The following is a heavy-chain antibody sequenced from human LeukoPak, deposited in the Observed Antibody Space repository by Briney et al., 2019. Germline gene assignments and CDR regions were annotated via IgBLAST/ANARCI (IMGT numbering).Heavy chain of an antibody. CDR2: ISAYNGNT. CDR3: AREGGYYYGSGNYYYYGMDV. V-gene: IGHV1-18*01. D-gene: IGHD3-10*01. Sequence: ASVKVSCKASGYTFTSYGISWVRQAPGQGLEWMGWISAYNGNTNYAQKLQGRVTMTTDTSTSTAYMELRSLRSDDTAVYYCAREGGYYYGSGNYYYYGMDVWGQGTTVTVSS. CDR1: GYTFTSYG. J-gene: IGHJ6*02.